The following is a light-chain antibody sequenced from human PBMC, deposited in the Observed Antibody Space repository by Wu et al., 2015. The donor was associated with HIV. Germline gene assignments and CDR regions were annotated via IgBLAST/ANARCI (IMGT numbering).Light chain of an antibody. CDR1: QSVSSN. J-gene: IGKJ1*01. CDR2: GAS. CDR3: QQYEDSSRT. Sequence: EIVMTQSPATLSVSPGERATLSCRASQSVSSNLAWYQQKPGQAPRLLIYGASTRATGIPARFSGSGSGTEFTLTISRLEPEDFAVYYCQQYEDSSRTFGQGTKVEI. V-gene: IGKV3-15*01.